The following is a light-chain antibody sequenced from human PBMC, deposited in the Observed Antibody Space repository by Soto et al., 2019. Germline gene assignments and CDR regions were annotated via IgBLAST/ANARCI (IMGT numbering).Light chain of an antibody. CDR2: LGS. Sequence: DIVMTQSPLSLPVTPGEPASISCRPSQSLLHSNGYNYLVWYLQKPGQSPQLLLYLGSNRPSGVPDRFSGSGSGTDFTLKISRVEADDVGVYYCMQALQTRTFGQGTKVDIK. CDR3: MQALQTRT. J-gene: IGKJ1*01. CDR1: QSLLHSNGYNY. V-gene: IGKV2-28*01.